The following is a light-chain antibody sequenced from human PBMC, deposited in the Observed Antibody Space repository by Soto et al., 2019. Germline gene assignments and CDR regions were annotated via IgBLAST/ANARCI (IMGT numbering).Light chain of an antibody. CDR2: QVT. CDR1: SSDIGYYNY. Sequence: QSVLTQPASVSGSPGQSITISCTVTSSDIGYYNYVSWFQQHPGKAPKLIISQVTNRPSGISTRFSGSKSGNTASLTISGLQAEDEAPYDSSSTEDGSTYVFGTGTKVTVL. J-gene: IGLJ1*01. V-gene: IGLV2-14*01. CDR3: SSTEDGSTYV.